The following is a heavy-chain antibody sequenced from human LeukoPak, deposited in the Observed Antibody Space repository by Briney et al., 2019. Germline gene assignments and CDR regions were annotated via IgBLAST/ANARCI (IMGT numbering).Heavy chain of an antibody. CDR1: GFTFSGSP. Sequence: GGSLRLSCAASGFTFSGSPMHWVRQASGKGLKWVGRITSKSGNYATAYAASVKGRFTISRDDSKNTAYLQMNSLKTEDTAVYYCTGHGFGSGSYSSDWGQGTLVTVSS. CDR2: ITSKSGNYAT. CDR3: TGHGFGSGSYSSD. J-gene: IGHJ4*02. D-gene: IGHD3-10*01. V-gene: IGHV3-73*01.